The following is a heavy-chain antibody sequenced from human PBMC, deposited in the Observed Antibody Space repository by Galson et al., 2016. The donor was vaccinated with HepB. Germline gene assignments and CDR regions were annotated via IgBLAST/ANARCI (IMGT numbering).Heavy chain of an antibody. CDR3: ARDLRGSYYNIEDPM. CDR1: GFTFSSYS. CDR2: ISSSSSTI. V-gene: IGHV3-48*01. Sequence: SLRLSCAASGFTFSSYSMNWVRQAPGKGLEWVSYISSSSSTIYYADSVKGRFTISRDNAKNSLYLQMNSLRAEDTAVYYCARDLRGSYYNIEDPMWGQGTLVIVSS. D-gene: IGHD3-10*01. J-gene: IGHJ4*02.